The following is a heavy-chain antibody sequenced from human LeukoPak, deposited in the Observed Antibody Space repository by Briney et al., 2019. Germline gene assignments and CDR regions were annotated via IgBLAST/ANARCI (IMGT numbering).Heavy chain of an antibody. CDR1: GESISNNY. CDR2: FVYGGTT. Sequence: SETLSLTCNVSGESISNNYWGWIRQPPEKGLEWTGSFVYGGTTYYNESLKSRVTMSEDASKNQFSLTLSSVTAADTAVYYCARHRGAYYSTAFDYWGQGILVTVSS. V-gene: IGHV4-39*01. D-gene: IGHD4-11*01. CDR3: ARHRGAYYSTAFDY. J-gene: IGHJ4*02.